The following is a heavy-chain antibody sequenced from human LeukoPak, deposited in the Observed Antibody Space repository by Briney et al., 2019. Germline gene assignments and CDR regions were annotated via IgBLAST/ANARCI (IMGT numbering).Heavy chain of an antibody. J-gene: IGHJ4*02. Sequence: GGSLRLSCAASGFTFSSYSMNLVRQATGKGLEWVSSISSSSSYIYYADSVKGRFTISRDNAKNSLYLQMNSLRAEDTAVYYCARDWSGGYSYGDDYWGQGTLVTVSS. CDR3: ARDWSGGYSYGDDY. CDR1: GFTFSSYS. CDR2: ISSSSSYI. V-gene: IGHV3-21*01. D-gene: IGHD5-18*01.